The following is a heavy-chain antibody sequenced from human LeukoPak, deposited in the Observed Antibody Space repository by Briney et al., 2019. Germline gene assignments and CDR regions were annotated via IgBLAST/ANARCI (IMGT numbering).Heavy chain of an antibody. D-gene: IGHD2-2*01. V-gene: IGHV3-21*04. J-gene: IGHJ6*02. CDR3: ARAPSKLVVPAAIRYYYGMDV. CDR1: GFTFSSYS. CDR2: ISSSSSYI. Sequence: GGSLRLSCAASGFTFSSYSMNWVRQAPGKGLEWVSSISSSSSYIYYADSVKGRFTISRDNAKNSLYLQMNSLRAEDTAVYYCARAPSKLVVPAAIRYYYGMDVWGQGTTVTVSS.